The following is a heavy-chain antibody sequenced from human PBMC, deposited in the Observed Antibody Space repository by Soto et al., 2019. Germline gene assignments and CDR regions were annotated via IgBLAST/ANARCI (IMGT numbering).Heavy chain of an antibody. J-gene: IGHJ3*02. CDR3: AKVKWTYGSVSDI. V-gene: IGHV3-23*01. CDR2: LSNSGGRV. CDR1: GFTFSSVA. Sequence: EVQLLESGGGLVQPGGSLRLSCAASGFTFSSVAMSWVRQAPGKGLEWDSGLSNSGGRVNYADSVKGRFTISRDNSKNTLSREMNSLRDEYTALYYCAKVKWTYGSVSDIWCQGTMVTVSS. D-gene: IGHD4-17*01.